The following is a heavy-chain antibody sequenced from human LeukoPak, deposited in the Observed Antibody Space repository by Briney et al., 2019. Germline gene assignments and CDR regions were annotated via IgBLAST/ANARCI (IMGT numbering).Heavy chain of an antibody. D-gene: IGHD3-22*01. CDR3: ARVQPHYYDSSGYPPDY. CDR1: GFTFSDYF. CDR2: ISSSGSTI. V-gene: IGHV3-11*01. J-gene: IGHJ4*02. Sequence: GGSLRLPCAASGFTFSDYFMSWIRQAPGKGLEWVSYISSSGSTIYYADYVKGRFTISRDNAKNSLYLQMNSLRAEDTAVYYCARVQPHYYDSSGYPPDYWGQGTLVTVSS.